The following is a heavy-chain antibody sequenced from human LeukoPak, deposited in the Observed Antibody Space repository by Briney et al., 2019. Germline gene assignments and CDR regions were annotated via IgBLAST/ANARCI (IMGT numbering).Heavy chain of an antibody. J-gene: IGHJ4*02. CDR2: IYSGGST. CDR3: ARHSKREPDHFDY. CDR1: GFTVSSNY. D-gene: IGHD1-26*01. Sequence: GGSLRLYCAASGFTVSSNYMSWVRQAPGKGLEWVSVIYSGGSTYYADSVKGRFTISRDNSKNTLYLQMNSLRAEDTAVYYCARHSKREPDHFDYWGQGTLVTVSS. V-gene: IGHV3-53*01.